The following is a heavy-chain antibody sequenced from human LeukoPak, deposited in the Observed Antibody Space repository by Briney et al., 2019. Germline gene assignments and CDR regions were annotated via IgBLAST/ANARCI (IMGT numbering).Heavy chain of an antibody. CDR1: GYTFTSYY. CDR3: ARVLGGDSSNWYSNAFDM. J-gene: IGHJ3*02. Sequence: GASVKVSCKASGYTFTSYYMHWVRQAPGQGLEWMAKLDPRPGTTSHAQKFQGRVIVTRDTSTSTVYMELSSLRFEDTAVYYCARVLGGDSSNWYSNAFDMWGQGTMVTVSS. CDR2: LDPRPGTT. V-gene: IGHV1-46*01. D-gene: IGHD6-13*01.